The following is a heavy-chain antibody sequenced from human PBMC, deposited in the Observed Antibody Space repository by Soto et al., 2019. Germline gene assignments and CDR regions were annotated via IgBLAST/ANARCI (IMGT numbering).Heavy chain of an antibody. CDR1: GGSISSGGYY. Sequence: SQTLSLTCTVSGGSISSGGYYWIWIQQQPGKGLEWIGYIYHSGSTYYNPSLKSRVTISVDRSKNQFSLKLSSVTAAVTAVSFCAAGAADTDLASCLVPWGQGTLVTVSS. CDR2: IYHSGST. CDR3: AAGAADTDLASCLVP. V-gene: IGHV4-30-2*01. J-gene: IGHJ5*02. D-gene: IGHD5-18*01.